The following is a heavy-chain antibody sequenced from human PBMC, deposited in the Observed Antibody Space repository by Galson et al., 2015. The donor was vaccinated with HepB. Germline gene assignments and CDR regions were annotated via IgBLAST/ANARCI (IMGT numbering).Heavy chain of an antibody. CDR2: ISYDGGNK. CDR3: AKIPTGRQLWLPVDDY. CDR1: GFTFSSYG. V-gene: IGHV3-30*18. J-gene: IGHJ4*02. Sequence: SLRLSCAASGFTFSSYGMHWVRQAPGKGLEWVAVISYDGGNKYYAGSVKGRFTISRDNSKNTLYLQMNSLRAEDTAVYYCAKIPTGRQLWLPVDDYWGQGTLVTVSS. D-gene: IGHD5-18*01.